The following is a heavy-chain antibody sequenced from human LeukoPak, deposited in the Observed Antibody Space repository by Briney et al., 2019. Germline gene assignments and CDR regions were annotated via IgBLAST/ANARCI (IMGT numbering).Heavy chain of an antibody. CDR1: GASIRSGDYY. J-gene: IGHJ6*02. CDR3: ARGSGSGYYSYYYYGMDV. CDR2: IYDSGST. Sequence: SETLSLTCTVSGASIRSGDYYWSWIRQPPGKGLEWIGYIYDSGSTYYNPSLKSRITISVDTSENRFSLKLSSVTAADTAVYYCARGSGSGYYSYYYYGMDVWGQGTTVTVSS. V-gene: IGHV4-30-4*01. D-gene: IGHD3-3*01.